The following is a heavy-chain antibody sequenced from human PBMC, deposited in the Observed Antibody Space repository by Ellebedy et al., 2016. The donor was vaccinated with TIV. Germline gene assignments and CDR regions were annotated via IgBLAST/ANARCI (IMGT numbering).Heavy chain of an antibody. V-gene: IGHV4-59*08. CDR3: ARRNAWAFDI. Sequence: SETLSLXXTVSGGSISSYYWSWIRQPPGKGLEWIGYIYYSGSTNYNPSLKSRVTISVDTSKNQFSLKLSSVTAADTAVYYCARRNAWAFDIWGQGTMVTVSS. J-gene: IGHJ3*02. CDR2: IYYSGST. CDR1: GGSISSYY.